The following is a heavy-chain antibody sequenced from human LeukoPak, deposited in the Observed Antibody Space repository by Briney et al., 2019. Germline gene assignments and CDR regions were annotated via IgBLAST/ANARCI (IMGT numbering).Heavy chain of an antibody. D-gene: IGHD5-12*01. V-gene: IGHV3-30*04. CDR2: ISYDGSNK. Sequence: PGGSLRLSCAASGFTFSSYAMHWLRQAPGKGLEWVAVISYDGSNKYYADSVKGRFTISRDNSKNTLYLQMNSLRAEDTAVYYCARGYGGYYYYGMDVWGKGTTVTVSS. J-gene: IGHJ6*04. CDR3: ARGYGGYYYYGMDV. CDR1: GFTFSSYA.